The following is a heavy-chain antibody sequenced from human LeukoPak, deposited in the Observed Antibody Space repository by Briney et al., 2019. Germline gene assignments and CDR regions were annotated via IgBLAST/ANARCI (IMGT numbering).Heavy chain of an antibody. V-gene: IGHV3-74*01. CDR2: IYVDGRTT. CDR3: IRDFRSADL. J-gene: IGHJ5*02. Sequence: GGSLRLSCVASGFTFSNYWMHWVRQPPGMGLVWVSRIYVDGRTTNYADSVKGRFTISRDNAKNTVYLEMNSLSVEDTATYYCIRDFRSADLWGQGTLVTVTS. CDR1: GFTFSNYW.